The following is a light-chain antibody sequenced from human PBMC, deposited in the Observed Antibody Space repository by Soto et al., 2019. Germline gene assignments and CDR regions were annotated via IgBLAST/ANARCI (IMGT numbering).Light chain of an antibody. CDR1: SSDVGDYNY. J-gene: IGLJ1*01. V-gene: IGLV2-14*01. Sequence: QSALTQPASVSGSPGQSITISCTGTSSDVGDYNYVSWYQQHPGKAPKLMIYEVSNRPSGVSNRFSGSKSGITASLTISGLQAEDEADYYCSSYTSSSTLYVFGTGTKLTVL. CDR2: EVS. CDR3: SSYTSSSTLYV.